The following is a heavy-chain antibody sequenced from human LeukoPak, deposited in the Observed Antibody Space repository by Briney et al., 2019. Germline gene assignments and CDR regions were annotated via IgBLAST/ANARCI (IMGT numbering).Heavy chain of an antibody. D-gene: IGHD2-21*01. V-gene: IGHV3-53*01. J-gene: IGHJ4*01. CDR2: IYSGGST. CDR1: GFTVNNNY. CDR3: ARGRGTFVVKYYFDY. Sequence: GGSLRLSCAASGFTVNNNYMSWVRQAQGKGLEWVSVIYSGGSTYYADSVKGRFTISRDNSKNTLYLQMNSLRAEDTAMYYCARGRGTFVVKYYFDYWGPGTLVTVSS.